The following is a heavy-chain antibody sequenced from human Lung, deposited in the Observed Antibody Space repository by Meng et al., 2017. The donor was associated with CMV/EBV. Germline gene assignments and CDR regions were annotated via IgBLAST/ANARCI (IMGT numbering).Heavy chain of an antibody. CDR1: GGSISSYY. V-gene: IGHV4-59*01. CDR2: IYYSGST. CDR3: ARVSGYYYYGMDV. Sequence: GPLRLSCTVSGGSISSYYWSWIRQPPGKGLEWIGYIYYSGSTNYNPSLKSRVTISVDTSKNQFSLKLSSVTAADTAVYYCARVSGYYYYGMDVWGQGTTVTVSS. J-gene: IGHJ6*02. D-gene: IGHD3-3*01.